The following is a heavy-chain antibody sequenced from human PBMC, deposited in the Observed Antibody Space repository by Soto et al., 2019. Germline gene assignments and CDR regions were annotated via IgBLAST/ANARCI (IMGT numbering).Heavy chain of an antibody. Sequence: EVQLVESGGGLVQPGGSLRLSCVASGFTVSSNYMSWFRQAPGKSLEWVSVIYSGGDTHYADSVKGRFTISRDNSKNTLYLQMYSLRAEDTGVYYCARGHTRGWSQFGSWGQGTPVTVSS. D-gene: IGHD6-19*01. V-gene: IGHV3-66*01. CDR1: GFTVSSNY. J-gene: IGHJ4*02. CDR2: IYSGGDT. CDR3: ARGHTRGWSQFGS.